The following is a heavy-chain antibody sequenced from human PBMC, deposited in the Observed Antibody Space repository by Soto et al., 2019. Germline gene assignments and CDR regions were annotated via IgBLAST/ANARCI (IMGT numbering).Heavy chain of an antibody. Sequence: QVQRQQWGAGLLKPSETLSLTCAVYGGSFSGYYWSWIRQPPGKGLEWIGEINHSGSTNYNPSLKSRVTISVDTSKNQFSLKLSSVTAADTAVYYCARLAAAGRGYWGQGTLVIVSS. D-gene: IGHD6-13*01. V-gene: IGHV4-34*01. CDR1: GGSFSGYY. CDR3: ARLAAAGRGY. CDR2: INHSGST. J-gene: IGHJ4*02.